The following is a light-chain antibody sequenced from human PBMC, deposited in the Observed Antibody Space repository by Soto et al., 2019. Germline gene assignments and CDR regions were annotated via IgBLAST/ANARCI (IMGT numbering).Light chain of an antibody. Sequence: DIQMTQSPSSLSASVGDRVTITCRASRSISPYLNWYQQKPGKAPNLLIYSASILESGVPSRFSGSGSGTDFTLTISSLQPDDFATYYCQHYNSYSEAFGQGTKVDIK. CDR3: QHYNSYSEA. CDR1: RSISPY. J-gene: IGKJ1*01. CDR2: SAS. V-gene: IGKV1-39*01.